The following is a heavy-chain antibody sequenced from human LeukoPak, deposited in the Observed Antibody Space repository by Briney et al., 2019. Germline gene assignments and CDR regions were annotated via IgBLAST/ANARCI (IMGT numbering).Heavy chain of an antibody. Sequence: SETLSLTCAVYGGSFSPYYWSWLRQPPGKGLEWIGEINHSGSTNYNPSLKSRVTISVDTSKNQFSLKLSSVTAADTAVYYCARGGFYCGGDCYVDYWGQGTLVTVSS. V-gene: IGHV4-34*01. CDR2: INHSGST. CDR1: GGSFSPYY. J-gene: IGHJ4*02. CDR3: ARGGFYCGGDCYVDY. D-gene: IGHD2-21*02.